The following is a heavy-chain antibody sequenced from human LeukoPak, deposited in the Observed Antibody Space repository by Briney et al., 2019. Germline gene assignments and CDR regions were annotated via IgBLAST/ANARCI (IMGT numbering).Heavy chain of an antibody. CDR2: IKEDGSAK. CDR1: GFTFSRYW. V-gene: IGHV3-7*04. Sequence: PGGSLRLSCAASGFTFSRYWMSWVRQAPGKGLEWVANIKEDGSAKYSVDSVEGRFTISRDNAKNTLYLQMNSLRAEDTAVYYCARDSPGYGAYDLGWGQGTLVTVSS. J-gene: IGHJ4*02. D-gene: IGHD5-12*01. CDR3: ARDSPGYGAYDLG.